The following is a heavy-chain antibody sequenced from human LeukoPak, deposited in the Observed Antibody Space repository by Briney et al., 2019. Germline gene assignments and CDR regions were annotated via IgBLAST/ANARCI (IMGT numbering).Heavy chain of an antibody. CDR1: GFSFTNYA. Sequence: GRSLRLSCAASGFSFTNYAMHWVRQAPGKGLEWVALISYEGSQINYTDYVKGRLTISRDNSENSLYLQMNSLRVDDTAVYYCARGGYNWNDGDYYYGMDVWGQGTTVTVSS. CDR3: ARGGYNWNDGDYYYGMDV. V-gene: IGHV3-30*04. D-gene: IGHD1-1*01. J-gene: IGHJ6*02. CDR2: ISYEGSQI.